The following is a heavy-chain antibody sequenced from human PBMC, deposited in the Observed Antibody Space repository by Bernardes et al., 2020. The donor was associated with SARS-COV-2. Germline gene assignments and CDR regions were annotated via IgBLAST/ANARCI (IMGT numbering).Heavy chain of an antibody. CDR3: ARDGALTSHSSGWSFGMDV. Sequence: SVKVSCKASGGTFSSYAISWVRQAPGQGLEWMGGIIPIFGTANYAQKFQGRVTITADESTSTAYMELSSLRSEDTAVYYCARDGALTSHSSGWSFGMDVWGQGTTVTVSS. D-gene: IGHD6-19*01. V-gene: IGHV1-69*13. CDR2: IIPIFGTA. J-gene: IGHJ6*02. CDR1: GGTFSSYA.